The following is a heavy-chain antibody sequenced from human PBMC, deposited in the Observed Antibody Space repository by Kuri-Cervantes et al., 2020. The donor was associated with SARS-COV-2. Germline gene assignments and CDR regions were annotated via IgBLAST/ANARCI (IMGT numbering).Heavy chain of an antibody. J-gene: IGHJ4*02. CDR3: ARLDPTQHSNYVGSWGH. Sequence: SETLSLTCTVSGVSISSDIYYWGWIRQPPEKGLEWIGHIYYSGSTYYNPSLKSRVTISIDTSKRQFSLRLSSVTAADTAMYYCARLDPTQHSNYVGSWGHWGQGNMVTVSS. CDR2: IYYSGST. V-gene: IGHV4-39*01. CDR1: GVSISSDIYY. D-gene: IGHD4-11*01.